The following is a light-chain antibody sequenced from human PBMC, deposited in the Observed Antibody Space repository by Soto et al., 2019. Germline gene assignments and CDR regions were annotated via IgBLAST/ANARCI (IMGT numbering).Light chain of an antibody. J-gene: IGKJ1*01. CDR1: QSISTN. V-gene: IGKV3-15*01. CDR2: SAS. Sequence: EIVMTQSPATLSVSPGERATLSCRASQSISTNLAWYQQRPGQPPRLLIYSASARAAGIPARFSASGSGTDFTLTISSLQSEDFAVYYCQQSYAWPRTFGQGTKVEIK. CDR3: QQSYAWPRT.